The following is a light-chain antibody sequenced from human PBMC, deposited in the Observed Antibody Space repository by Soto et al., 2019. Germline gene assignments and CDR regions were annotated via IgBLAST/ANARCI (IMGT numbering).Light chain of an antibody. J-gene: IGKJ3*01. CDR2: RAS. CDR3: QPYNSYSGT. CDR1: QRMSNW. V-gene: IGKV1-5*03. Sequence: DIQMTQSPSTLSASVADRVTITCRASQRMSNWLAWYQQKPGKAPKLVIYRASTLESGVPSRFSGSGSGTEFTLTISSLQPDDFATYFCQPYNSYSGTFGPGTKVDIK.